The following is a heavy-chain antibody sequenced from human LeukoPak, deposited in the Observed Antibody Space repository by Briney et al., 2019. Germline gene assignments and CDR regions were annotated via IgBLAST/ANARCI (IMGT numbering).Heavy chain of an antibody. Sequence: PGGSLRLSCAASGFTFSNAWMSWVRQAPGKGLEWVGRIKSKTDGGTTDYAAPVKGRFTISRDDSKNTLYLQMNSLKTEDTAVYYCTTDRCRGSYSDYYYGMDVWGQGTTVTVSS. V-gene: IGHV3-15*01. CDR2: IKSKTDGGTT. D-gene: IGHD1-26*01. J-gene: IGHJ6*02. CDR1: GFTFSNAW. CDR3: TTDRCRGSYSDYYYGMDV.